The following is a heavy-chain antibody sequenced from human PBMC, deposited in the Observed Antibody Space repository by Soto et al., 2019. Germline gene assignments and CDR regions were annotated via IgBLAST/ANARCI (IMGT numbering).Heavy chain of an antibody. Sequence: QVQLQESGPGLVKPSGTLSLTCAVYGGSISGTHWWSWVRQPPGKGLEWIGEVYHSGGTNYNPSLGSRVTISVDKSKNQFSLKLSSVTAADTAVYYCARMVRGKKMYFDYWGQGTLVTVSS. CDR1: GGSISGTHW. V-gene: IGHV4-4*02. CDR3: ARMVRGKKMYFDY. D-gene: IGHD3-10*01. CDR2: VYHSGGT. J-gene: IGHJ4*02.